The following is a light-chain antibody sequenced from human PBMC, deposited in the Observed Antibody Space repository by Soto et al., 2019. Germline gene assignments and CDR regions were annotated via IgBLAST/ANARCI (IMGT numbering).Light chain of an antibody. Sequence: QSALTQPASVSGSPGQSVTISCSGSSSDVGAYNYVSWYQRHPGKAPKLMIYDVTNRPSGVSNRFSGSKSDNTASLTISGLQAEDEADYFCSSYTSSSTVVFGGGTKVTVL. CDR1: SSDVGAYNY. CDR2: DVT. CDR3: SSYTSSSTVV. V-gene: IGLV2-14*01. J-gene: IGLJ3*02.